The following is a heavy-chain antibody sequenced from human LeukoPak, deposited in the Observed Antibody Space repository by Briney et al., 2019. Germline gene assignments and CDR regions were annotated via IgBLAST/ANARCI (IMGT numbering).Heavy chain of an antibody. CDR1: GYTLTELS. CDR3: ATDPTTRLRRPTSAYGMDV. J-gene: IGHJ6*02. V-gene: IGHV1-24*01. Sequence: ASVKVSCKVPGYTLTELSMHWVRQAPGKGLEWMGGFDPEDGETIYAQKFQGRVTMTEDTSTDTAYMELSSLRSEDTAVYYCATDPTTRLRRPTSAYGMDVWGQGTTVTVSS. D-gene: IGHD4-17*01. CDR2: FDPEDGET.